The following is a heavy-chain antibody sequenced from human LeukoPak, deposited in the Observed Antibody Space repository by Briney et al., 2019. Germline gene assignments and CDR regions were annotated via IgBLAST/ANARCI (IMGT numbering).Heavy chain of an antibody. V-gene: IGHV4-39*07. CDR1: DGSISSNSYY. D-gene: IGHD6-19*01. Sequence: SETLSLTCTVSDGSISSNSYYWGWIRQPPGKGLEWIANIYYSGNTYYNPSLKSRVTISVNTPKNQFSLKLRSVTAADTAVYYCARARRQWLVGANIRGDNPPYYYDYWGQGILVTVSS. J-gene: IGHJ4*02. CDR2: IYYSGNT. CDR3: ARARRQWLVGANIRGDNPPYYYDY.